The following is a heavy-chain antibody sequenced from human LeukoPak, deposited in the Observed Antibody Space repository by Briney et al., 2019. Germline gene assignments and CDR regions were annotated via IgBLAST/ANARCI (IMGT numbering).Heavy chain of an antibody. CDR1: GFTFSDYY. Sequence: PGGSLRLSCAASGFTFSDYYMSWIRQPPGKGLEWIGEINHSGSTNYNPSLKSRVTISVDTSKNQFSLKLSSVTAADTAVYYCARGGLKPRIPPRALDVWGKGTTVTVSS. J-gene: IGHJ6*04. CDR3: ARGGLKPRIPPRALDV. V-gene: IGHV4-34*01. D-gene: IGHD3/OR15-3a*01. CDR2: INHSGST.